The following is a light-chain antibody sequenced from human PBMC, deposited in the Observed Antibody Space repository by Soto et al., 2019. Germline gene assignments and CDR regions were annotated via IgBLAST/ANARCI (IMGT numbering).Light chain of an antibody. CDR2: KAS. J-gene: IGKJ1*01. CDR1: QSIRSW. Sequence: DIQMTQSPSTLSASVGDRVTITCRASQSIRSWLAWYQQKPGKAPKLLIYKASSLESGVPSRFSGSGSGTEFTLTISSLQPDDFATHYCQQYNSYWTFGQGTKVEIK. V-gene: IGKV1-5*03. CDR3: QQYNSYWT.